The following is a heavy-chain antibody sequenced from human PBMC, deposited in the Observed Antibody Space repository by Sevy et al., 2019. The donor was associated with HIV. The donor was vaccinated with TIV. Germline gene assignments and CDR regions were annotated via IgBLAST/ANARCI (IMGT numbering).Heavy chain of an antibody. CDR2: ISASGNSA. J-gene: IGHJ4*02. D-gene: IGHD4-17*01. CDR3: AKVPPTYGDHSDY. Sequence: GGSLRLSCAASGFTFSSYAMSWVRQAPGKGLEWVAGISASGNSAHHADSVKGRFTISRDNSRNTLYLQMNSLRAEDTAVYYCAKVPPTYGDHSDYWGQGTLVTVSS. V-gene: IGHV3-23*01. CDR1: GFTFSSYA.